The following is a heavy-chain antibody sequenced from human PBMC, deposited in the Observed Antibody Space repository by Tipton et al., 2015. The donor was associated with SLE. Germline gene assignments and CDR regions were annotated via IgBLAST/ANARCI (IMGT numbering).Heavy chain of an antibody. V-gene: IGHV3-23*01. CDR1: GGSFSGYY. CDR3: AKDGSGVGYFDY. J-gene: IGHJ4*02. D-gene: IGHD6-19*01. CDR2: ISGSGGST. Sequence: LSLTCAVYGGSFSGYYWSWIRQPPGKGLEWVSAISGSGGSTYYADSVKGRFTISRDNSKNTLYLQMSSLRAEDTAVYYCAKDGSGVGYFDYWGQGTLVTVSS.